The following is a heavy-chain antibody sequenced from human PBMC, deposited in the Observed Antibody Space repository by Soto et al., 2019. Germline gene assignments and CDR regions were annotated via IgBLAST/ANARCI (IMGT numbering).Heavy chain of an antibody. J-gene: IGHJ6*02. Sequence: PSETLSLTCTVSGGSVSSGSYYWSWIRQPPGKGLEWIVYIYYSGSTNYNPSLKSRVTISVDTSKNQFSLKLSSVTAADTAVYYCARDQWSATARRSYYYYGMDVWGQGTTVTVSS. V-gene: IGHV4-61*01. CDR1: GGSVSSGSYY. CDR3: ARDQWSATARRSYYYYGMDV. CDR2: IYYSGST. D-gene: IGHD5-12*01.